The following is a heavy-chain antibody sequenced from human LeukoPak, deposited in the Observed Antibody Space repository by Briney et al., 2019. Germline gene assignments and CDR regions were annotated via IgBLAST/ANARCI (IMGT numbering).Heavy chain of an antibody. D-gene: IGHD2-21*01. J-gene: IGHJ4*02. V-gene: IGHV3-11*05. CDR2: IRSSSSNT. CDR1: GFTFSDYY. CDR3: ARGGPVMPRAFFDY. Sequence: PGGSLRLSCAASGFTFSDYYMSWIRQAPGQGLEWVSYIRSSSSNTNYADSVKGRFTISRDNAKNSLYLQMNSLRGEDTAVYYCARGGPVMPRAFFDYWGQGTLVTVSS.